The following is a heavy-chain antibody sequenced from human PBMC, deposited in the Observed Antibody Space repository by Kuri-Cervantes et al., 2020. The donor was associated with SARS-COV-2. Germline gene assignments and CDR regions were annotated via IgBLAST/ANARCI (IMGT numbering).Heavy chain of an antibody. CDR2: ISDWSLNI. J-gene: IGHJ6*03. V-gene: IGHV3-48*01. CDR3: TRDRRRYSGDTSHFYMDV. CDR1: GFTFRSSH. Sequence: GESLKISCAASGFTFRSSHMNWARQAPGKGLEWISSISDWSLNIYYADSVKGRFNISRDNAKNSLFLQMNSLRVEDTAVYYCTRDRRRYSGDTSHFYMDVWGTGTTVTVSS. D-gene: IGHD5-12*01.